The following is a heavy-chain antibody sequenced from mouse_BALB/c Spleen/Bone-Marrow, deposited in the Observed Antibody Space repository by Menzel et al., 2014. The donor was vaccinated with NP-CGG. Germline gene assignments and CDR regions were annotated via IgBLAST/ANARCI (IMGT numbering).Heavy chain of an antibody. D-gene: IGHD2-1*01. V-gene: IGHV3-6*02. CDR2: ISYDGNN. Sequence: VQLQQSGPGLVKPSQSLSLPCSVTGYSITSGYYWNWIRQFPGNKLAWMGYISYDGNNNYNPSLKNRISITRDTSKNHFFLKLNSVTTEDTATYYCAREDYGNYDYFDYWGQGTTLTVSS. CDR3: AREDYGNYDYFDY. J-gene: IGHJ2*01. CDR1: GYSITSGYY.